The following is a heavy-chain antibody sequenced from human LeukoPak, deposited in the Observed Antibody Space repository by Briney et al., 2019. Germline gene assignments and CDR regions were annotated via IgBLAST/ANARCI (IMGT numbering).Heavy chain of an antibody. CDR3: AIIAAAGPYFFDY. CDR2: IYHSGST. CDR1: GGSISSGGYY. D-gene: IGHD6-13*01. J-gene: IGHJ4*02. V-gene: IGHV4-30-2*01. Sequence: SETLSLTCTVSGGSISSGGYYWSWIRQPPGKGLEWIGYIYHSGSTYYNPSLKSRVTISVDRSKNQFSLKLSSVTAADTAVYYCAIIAAAGPYFFDYWGQGTLVTVSS.